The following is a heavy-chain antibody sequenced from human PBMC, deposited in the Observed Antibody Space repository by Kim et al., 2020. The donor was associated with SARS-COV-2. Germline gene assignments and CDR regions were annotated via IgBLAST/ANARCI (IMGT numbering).Heavy chain of an antibody. CDR1: GGSFSGYY. CDR2: INHSGST. D-gene: IGHD2-2*01. J-gene: IGHJ5*02. CDR3: ARLGPRSPALRKDIVVVPAPVRRLDP. Sequence: SETLSLTCAVYGGSFSGYYWSWIRQPPGKGLEWIGEINHSGSTNYNPSLKSRVTISVDTSKNQFSLKLSSVTAADTAVYYCARLGPRSPALRKDIVVVPAPVRRLDPWGQGTLVTVSS. V-gene: IGHV4-34*01.